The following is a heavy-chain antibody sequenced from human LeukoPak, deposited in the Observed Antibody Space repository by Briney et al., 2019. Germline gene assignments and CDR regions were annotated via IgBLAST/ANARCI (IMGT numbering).Heavy chain of an antibody. J-gene: IGHJ4*02. Sequence: GGSLRLSCAASGFTFSSYSMNWVRQAPGKGLEWVSSISSSSSSYIYYADSVKGRFTISRDNAKNSLYLQMNSLRAEDTAVYYCARGGKKNYYYDSSGTVLWGQGTLVTVSS. D-gene: IGHD3-22*01. CDR3: ARGGKKNYYYDSSGTVL. CDR2: ISSSSSSYI. CDR1: GFTFSSYS. V-gene: IGHV3-21*01.